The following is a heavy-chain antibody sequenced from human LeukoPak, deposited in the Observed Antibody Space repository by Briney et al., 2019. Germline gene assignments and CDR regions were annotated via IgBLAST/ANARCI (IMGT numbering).Heavy chain of an antibody. CDR2: VGTAGDTT. J-gene: IGHJ4*02. D-gene: IGHD2-15*01. CDR1: GFTFHSYA. Sequence: GGALRLSCVASGFTFHSYAMTWVRQAPGKGLEGVSAVGTAGDTTYANSVKGRFTVSRDNSKNTVYLQMNSLRADDTAIYYCAKDWSCSDWGQGTLVTVSS. V-gene: IGHV3-23*01. CDR3: AKDWSCSD.